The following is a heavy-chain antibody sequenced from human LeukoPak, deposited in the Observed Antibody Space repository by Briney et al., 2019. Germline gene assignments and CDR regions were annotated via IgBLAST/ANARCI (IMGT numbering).Heavy chain of an antibody. CDR1: GYTFTSYA. J-gene: IGHJ4*02. CDR2: INTNTGNP. D-gene: IGHD3-16*01. V-gene: IGHV7-4-1*02. Sequence: GASVKVSCKASGYTFTSYAMNWVRQAPGQGLEWMGWINTNTGNPTYAQGFTGRFVFSLDTSVSTAYLQISSLKAEDTAVYYCARAKPSPKPSGGARDQIKTLGYWGQGTLVTVSS. CDR3: ARAKPSPKPSGGARDQIKTLGY.